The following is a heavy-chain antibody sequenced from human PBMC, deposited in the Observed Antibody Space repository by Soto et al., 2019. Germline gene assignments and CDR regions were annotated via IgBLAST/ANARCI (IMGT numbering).Heavy chain of an antibody. V-gene: IGHV4-39*01. D-gene: IGHD6-13*01. CDR1: GGSISSSSYY. J-gene: IGHJ4*02. Sequence: SETLCLTCTVSGGSISSSSYYWCWIRQPPGKGLEWIGSIYYSGSTYYNPSLKSRVTISVDTSKNQFSLKLSSVTAADTAVYYCARSASSRWAPLNYFDYWGQATLLTVS. CDR3: ARSASSRWAPLNYFDY. CDR2: IYYSGST.